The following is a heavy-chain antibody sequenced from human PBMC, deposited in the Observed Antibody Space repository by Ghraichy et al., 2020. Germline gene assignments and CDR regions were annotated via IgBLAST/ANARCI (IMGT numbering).Heavy chain of an antibody. CDR3: ARDRNKGTFDY. J-gene: IGHJ4*02. V-gene: IGHV3-30*04. CDR1: GFTFSSYA. CDR2: ISYDGSNK. D-gene: IGHD1-1*01. Sequence: GGSLRLSCAASGFTFSSYAMHWVRQAPGKGLEWVAVISYDGSNKYYADSVKGRFTISRDNSKNTLYLQMNSLRAEDTAVYYCARDRNKGTFDYWGQGTLVTVSS.